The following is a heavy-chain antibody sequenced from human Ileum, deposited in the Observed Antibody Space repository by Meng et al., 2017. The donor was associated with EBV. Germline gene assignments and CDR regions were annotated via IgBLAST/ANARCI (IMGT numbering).Heavy chain of an antibody. CDR2: IYYSGTT. CDR3: ARNSESGSYVDY. V-gene: IGHV4-28*01. J-gene: IGHJ4*02. D-gene: IGHD1-26*01. CDR1: GYSISTTNW. Sequence: QVQRRESGPGLVKPSDTLSLTCAVSGYSISTTNWWGWIRQPPGKGLEWIGHIYYSGTTYNNPSLKSRVTMSIDPSKNQFSLKLSSVTAVDTAVYYCARNSESGSYVDYWGLGTLVTVSS.